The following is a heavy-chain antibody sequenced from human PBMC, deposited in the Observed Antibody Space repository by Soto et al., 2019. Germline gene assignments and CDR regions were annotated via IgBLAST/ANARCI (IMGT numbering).Heavy chain of an antibody. V-gene: IGHV3-13*01. CDR2: IDTAGDT. Sequence: EVQLVESGGGLVQPGGSLRLSCVASGFTFSRYDMHWVRQATGKGLEWVSLIDTAGDTYYPGSVKGRFTISRDNAKNSLYLQMNNLRPGDTAVYYCARSPVLVLGVRAFDFCGQGTLVTVSS. D-gene: IGHD3-10*01. CDR3: ARSPVLVLGVRAFDF. CDR1: GFTFSRYD. J-gene: IGHJ4*02.